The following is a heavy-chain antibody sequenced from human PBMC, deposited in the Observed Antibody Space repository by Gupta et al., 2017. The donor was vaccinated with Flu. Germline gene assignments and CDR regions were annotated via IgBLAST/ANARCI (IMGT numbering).Heavy chain of an antibody. CDR3: ARAADDIPLNS. CDR1: GSPFTAYY. CDR2: INPYTGGT. J-gene: IGHJ4*02. Sequence: QVQLVQSGAEVRKSGASVKVSCKASGSPFTAYYLHWVRQAPGQGLEWVGWINPYTGGTNYAQKFQGRVTLTRDTSISTAYMELSALTSDDTAVYYCARAADDIPLNSWGQGTLVSVSS. D-gene: IGHD2-21*01. V-gene: IGHV1-2*02.